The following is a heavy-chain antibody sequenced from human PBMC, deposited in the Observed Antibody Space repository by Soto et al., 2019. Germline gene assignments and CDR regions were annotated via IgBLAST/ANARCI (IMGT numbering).Heavy chain of an antibody. CDR2: ISYDGSNK. J-gene: IGHJ4*02. CDR1: GFTFSSYA. Sequence: GGSLRLSCAASGFTFSSYAMHWVRQAPGKGLEWVAVISYDGSNKYYADSVKGRFTISRDNSKNTLYLQMNSLRAEDTALYYCAKNKDDSGVDYWGQGALVTVSS. V-gene: IGHV3-30-3*01. D-gene: IGHD3-10*01. CDR3: AKNKDDSGVDY.